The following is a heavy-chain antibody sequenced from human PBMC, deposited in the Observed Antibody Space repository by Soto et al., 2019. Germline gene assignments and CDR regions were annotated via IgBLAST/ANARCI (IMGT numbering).Heavy chain of an antibody. CDR3: AHYPAIAGTLDWFDP. V-gene: IGHV2-5*02. J-gene: IGHJ5*02. Sequence: QITLKESGPTLVKPTQTLTLTCTFSGFSLSTSGVGVGWIRQPPGKALEWLALIYWDDDKRYSPSLKSRLTITKDTAKNQVVLTMTNMDPVDTATYYCAHYPAIAGTLDWFDPWGQGTLVTVSS. CDR2: IYWDDDK. D-gene: IGHD6-13*01. CDR1: GFSLSTSGVG.